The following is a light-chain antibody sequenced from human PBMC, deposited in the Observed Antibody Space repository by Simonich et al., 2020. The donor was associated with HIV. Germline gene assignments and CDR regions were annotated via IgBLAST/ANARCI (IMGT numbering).Light chain of an antibody. V-gene: IGKV4-1*01. CDR1: QSVLFSSNNKNY. CDR2: WAS. J-gene: IGKJ2*01. Sequence: IVMTQSPDSLAVSLGERATINCKSSQSVLFSSNNKNYLAWYQQKPVQPPKLLMYWASTRESGVPDRFSGSGSGTDFTLTISSLQAEDVAVYYCQQYDSTPYTFGQGTKLEIK. CDR3: QQYDSTPYT.